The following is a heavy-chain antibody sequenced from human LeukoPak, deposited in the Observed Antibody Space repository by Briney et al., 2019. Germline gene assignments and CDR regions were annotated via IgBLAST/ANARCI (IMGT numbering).Heavy chain of an antibody. CDR2: IKQDGSEK. CDR3: ARDTPSSGSPVDP. Sequence: PGGSLRLSCAASGFTFSTYAMHWVRQAPGKGLEWVANIKQDGSEKYYVDSVKGRFTISRDNAKNSLYLQMNSLRAEDTAVYYCARDTPSSGSPVDPWGQGTLVTVSS. J-gene: IGHJ5*02. D-gene: IGHD3-22*01. V-gene: IGHV3-7*01. CDR1: GFTFSTYA.